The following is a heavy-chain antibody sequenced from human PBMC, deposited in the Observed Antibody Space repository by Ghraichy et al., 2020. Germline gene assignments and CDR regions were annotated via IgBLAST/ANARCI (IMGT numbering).Heavy chain of an antibody. V-gene: IGHV4-39*01. D-gene: IGHD3-22*01. CDR2: VYYSGTT. CDR1: GGSISSSTYY. Sequence: SETLSLTCTVSGGSISSSTYYWGWIRQPPGKGLEWIGIVYYSGTTYYNPSLKSRVTISVDTSKNQFSLKLSSVTAADTAVYYCARSPSSDYHDSNNVLREWAYNWFDRWGQGSLVTVSS. CDR3: ARSPSSDYHDSNNVLREWAYNWFDR. J-gene: IGHJ5*02.